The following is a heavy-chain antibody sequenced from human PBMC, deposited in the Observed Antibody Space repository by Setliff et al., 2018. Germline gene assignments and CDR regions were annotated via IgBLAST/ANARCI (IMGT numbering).Heavy chain of an antibody. J-gene: IGHJ6*02. CDR2: IRYDGSNK. CDR1: GFTFSSYG. Sequence: GGSLRLSCAASGFTFSSYGMHWVRQAPGKGLEWVAFIRYDGSNKYYADSVKGRFTISRDNSKNTLYLQMNSLRAEDTAVYYCAKEIGSSSWYPYYYYGMDVWGQGTTVTVS. V-gene: IGHV3-30*02. D-gene: IGHD6-13*01. CDR3: AKEIGSSSWYPYYYYGMDV.